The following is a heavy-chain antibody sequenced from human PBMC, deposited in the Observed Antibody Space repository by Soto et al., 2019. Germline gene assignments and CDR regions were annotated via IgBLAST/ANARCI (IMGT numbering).Heavy chain of an antibody. D-gene: IGHD2-15*01. CDR3: AKLGYCSGGTCYLDYYNGLDV. CDR2: IGASGDNT. Sequence: EVQLLESGGGLVQPGGSLRLSCAASGFTFNRFAMTWVRQAPGKGLEWVSTIGASGDNTFYADSVKGRFTISRDNSGDTPFLQMNRLRAEDTALYYCAKLGYCSGGTCYLDYYNGLDVWGQGTTVTVSS. J-gene: IGHJ6*02. V-gene: IGHV3-23*01. CDR1: GFTFNRFA.